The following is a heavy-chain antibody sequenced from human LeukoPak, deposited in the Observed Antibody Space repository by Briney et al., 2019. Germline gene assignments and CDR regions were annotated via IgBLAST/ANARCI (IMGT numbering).Heavy chain of an antibody. Sequence: GGSLRLSCAASGFTFSSYEMNWVRQAPGKGLEWVSYISSSGSTIYYADSVKGRFTISRDNAKNSLYLQMNSLRAEDTAVYYCARDLTEYYYGSGSYSRAFDIWGQGTMVTVSS. D-gene: IGHD3-10*01. CDR2: ISSSGSTI. J-gene: IGHJ3*02. CDR3: ARDLTEYYYGSGSYSRAFDI. V-gene: IGHV3-48*03. CDR1: GFTFSSYE.